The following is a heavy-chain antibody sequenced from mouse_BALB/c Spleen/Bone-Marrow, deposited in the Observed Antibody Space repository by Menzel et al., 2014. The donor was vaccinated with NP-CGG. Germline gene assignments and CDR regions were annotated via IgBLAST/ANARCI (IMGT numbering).Heavy chain of an antibody. J-gene: IGHJ2*01. D-gene: IGHD2-1*01. Sequence: VQLQQSGPSLVKPSQTLSLTCSVTGDSITSGYWNWIRKFPGNKLEYMGYISYSGSTYYNPSLKSRISITRDTSKNQDYPQLNSVTTEDTATYYCARSRDYYGNSLDYWGQGTTLTVSS. CDR1: GDSITSGY. CDR2: ISYSGST. CDR3: ARSRDYYGNSLDY. V-gene: IGHV3-8*02.